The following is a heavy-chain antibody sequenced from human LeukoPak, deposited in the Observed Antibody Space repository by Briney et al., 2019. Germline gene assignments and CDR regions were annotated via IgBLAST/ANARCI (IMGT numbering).Heavy chain of an antibody. CDR3: ARHPYSGSYHFDY. CDR2: INPXSGGT. J-gene: IGHJ4*02. V-gene: IGHV1-2*02. Sequence: ASVKVSCKASGXIXXXXXXHXXXXXXGXGXXWXXWINPXSGGTNSAQKFQGRVTMTRDTSISTAYMELSRLTSDDTAVYYCARHPYSGSYHFDYWGQGTLVTVSS. CDR1: GXIXXXXX. D-gene: IGHD1-26*01.